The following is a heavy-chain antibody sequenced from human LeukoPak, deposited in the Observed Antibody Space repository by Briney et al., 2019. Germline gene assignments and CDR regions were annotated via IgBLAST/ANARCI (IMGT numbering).Heavy chain of an antibody. CDR2: INHSGIT. J-gene: IGHJ5*02. Sequence: SETLSLTCAVYAGSFSDYCWSWLRQPPGKGLEWIGEINHSGITNYNPSLKSRVTISGDTSKNQFSLNLTSVTAADTAVYYCARGLTHICNWFDPWGQGPLFTVSS. CDR3: ARGLTHICNWFDP. CDR1: AGSFSDYC. D-gene: IGHD2-21*01. V-gene: IGHV4-34*01.